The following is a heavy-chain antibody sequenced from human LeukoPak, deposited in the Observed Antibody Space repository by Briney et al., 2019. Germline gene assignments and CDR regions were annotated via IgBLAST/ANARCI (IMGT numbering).Heavy chain of an antibody. D-gene: IGHD3-16*01. J-gene: IGHJ4*02. CDR3: VRDHAATAFGWFDY. Sequence: PGGSLRLSCAASGFTFWNYAMSWVRQTPGKRLEWVSAISGSGDRTYYADSVKGRFTISRDNSKNTLSLQTSSLRAEDTAVYYCVRDHAATAFGWFDYWGQGTLVTVSS. V-gene: IGHV3-23*01. CDR2: ISGSGDRT. CDR1: GFTFWNYA.